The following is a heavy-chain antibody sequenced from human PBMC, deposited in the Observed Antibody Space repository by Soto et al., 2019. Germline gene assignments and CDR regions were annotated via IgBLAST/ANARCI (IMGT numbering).Heavy chain of an antibody. CDR1: GGSISSGGYY. CDR2: IYYSGST. Sequence: SETLSLTCTVSGGSISSGGYYWSWIRQHPGKGLEWIGYIYYSGSTYYNPSLKSRVTISVDTSKNQFSLKLSSVTAADTAVYYCARAASYGSGSFWSVWFDPWGQGTLVTVS. CDR3: ARAASYGSGSFWSVWFDP. V-gene: IGHV4-31*03. J-gene: IGHJ5*02. D-gene: IGHD3-10*01.